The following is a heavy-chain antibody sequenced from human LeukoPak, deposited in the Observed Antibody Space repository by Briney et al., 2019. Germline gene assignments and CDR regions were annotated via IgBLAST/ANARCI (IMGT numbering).Heavy chain of an antibody. Sequence: SETLSLTRTVSGGSISSSSYYWGWIRQPPGKGLEWIGSIYYSGSTYYNPSLKSRVTISVDTSKNQFSLKLSSVTAADTAVYYCARWTSLTAPGRYHFDSWGQGTLVTVSS. J-gene: IGHJ4*02. CDR2: IYYSGST. D-gene: IGHD6-13*01. V-gene: IGHV4-39*07. CDR1: GGSISSSSYY. CDR3: ARWTSLTAPGRYHFDS.